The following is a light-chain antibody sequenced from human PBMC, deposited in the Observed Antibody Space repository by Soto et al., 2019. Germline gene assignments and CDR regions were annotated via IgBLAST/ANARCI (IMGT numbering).Light chain of an antibody. Sequence: QSALTQPASVSGSPGQSITISCTGTSSDVADYDFVSWYQQHPGKAPKLLIYNVIYRPSGVSDRFSGSKSGNTASLTISGLQADDEADYYCSSYTTTSTLPYVFATGTKLTVL. CDR1: SSDVADYDF. CDR2: NVI. CDR3: SSYTTTSTLPYV. J-gene: IGLJ1*01. V-gene: IGLV2-14*01.